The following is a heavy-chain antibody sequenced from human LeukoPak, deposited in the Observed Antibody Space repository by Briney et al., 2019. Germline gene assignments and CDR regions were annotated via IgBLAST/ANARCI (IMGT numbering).Heavy chain of an antibody. CDR2: MLYDGKTE. D-gene: IGHD2-2*02. CDR1: GFPFSTIG. J-gene: IGHJ4*02. V-gene: IGHV3-30*02. Sequence: PGRCLRLSLTGSGFPFSTIGMEWVRQTPGRGLEWVAFMLYDGKTESYAYSVKGRFTIAREDSNSTVHLHMKDLRPDDATVYFCEKELYTGVLQYFDSWGQGTLVSVSS. CDR3: EKELYTGVLQYFDS.